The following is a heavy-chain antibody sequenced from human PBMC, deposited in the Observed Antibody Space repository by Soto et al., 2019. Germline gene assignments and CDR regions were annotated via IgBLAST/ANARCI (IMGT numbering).Heavy chain of an antibody. D-gene: IGHD2-15*01. CDR1: GFTFSSYA. J-gene: IGHJ3*02. CDR2: TSGSGGST. V-gene: IGHV3-23*01. CDR3: AKGRVGYCSGGSCVNDAFDI. Sequence: GGSLRLSCAASGFTFSSYAMSWVRQAPGKGLEWVSATSGSGGSTYYADSVKGRFTISRDNSKNTLYLQMNSLRAEDTAVYYCAKGRVGYCSGGSCVNDAFDIWGQGTMVT.